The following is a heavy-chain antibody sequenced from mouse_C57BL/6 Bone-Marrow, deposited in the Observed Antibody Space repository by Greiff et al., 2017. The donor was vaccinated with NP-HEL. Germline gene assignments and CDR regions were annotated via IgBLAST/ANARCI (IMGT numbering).Heavy chain of an antibody. D-gene: IGHD1-1*01. Sequence: QVQLQQSGAELVRPGASVKLSCKASGYTFTSYGISWVKQRTGQGLEWIGEIYPRSGNTYYNEKFKGKATLTADKSSSTAYMELRSLTSEDSAVYFCARGYGSAMDYWGQGTSVTVSS. CDR2: IYPRSGNT. J-gene: IGHJ4*01. V-gene: IGHV1-81*01. CDR1: GYTFTSYG. CDR3: ARGYGSAMDY.